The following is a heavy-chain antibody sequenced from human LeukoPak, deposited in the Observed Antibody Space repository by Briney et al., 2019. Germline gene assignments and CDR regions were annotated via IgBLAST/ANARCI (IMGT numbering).Heavy chain of an antibody. CDR1: GGSISSSSYY. Sequence: PSETLSLTCTVSGGSISSSSYYWGWIRQPPGKGLEWIGSIYYSGSTYYNPSLKSRVTISVDTSKNQFSLKLSSVTAADTAVYYCARIRPSYYYGSSGSPVGAFDIWGQGTMVTVSS. CDR3: ARIRPSYYYGSSGSPVGAFDI. CDR2: IYYSGST. D-gene: IGHD3-22*01. J-gene: IGHJ3*02. V-gene: IGHV4-39*01.